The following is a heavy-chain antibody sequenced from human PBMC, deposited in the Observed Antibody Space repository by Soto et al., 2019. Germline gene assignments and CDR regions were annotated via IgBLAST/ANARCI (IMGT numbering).Heavy chain of an antibody. D-gene: IGHD6-13*01. CDR1: GGSISSSSYY. V-gene: IGHV4-39*01. Sequence: SETLSLTCTVSGGSISSSSYYWGWIRQPPGKGLEWIGSIYYSGSTYYNPSLKSRVTISVDKSKNQFSLKLSSVTAADTAVYYCASVYSSSWYYFDYWGQGTLVTVSS. CDR3: ASVYSSSWYYFDY. CDR2: IYYSGST. J-gene: IGHJ4*02.